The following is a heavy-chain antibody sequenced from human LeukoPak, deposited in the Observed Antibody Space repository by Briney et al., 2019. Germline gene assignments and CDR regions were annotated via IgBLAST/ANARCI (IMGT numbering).Heavy chain of an antibody. CDR2: IYYSGST. J-gene: IGHJ3*02. D-gene: IGHD2-15*01. Sequence: SETLSLTCTVSGGSISSHYWSWIRQPPGKGLEWIGYIYYSGSTNYNPSLKSRVTISVDTSKNQFSLKLSSVTAADTAVCYCARWGGGAFDIWGQGTMVTVSS. CDR1: GGSISSHY. V-gene: IGHV4-59*11. CDR3: ARWGGGAFDI.